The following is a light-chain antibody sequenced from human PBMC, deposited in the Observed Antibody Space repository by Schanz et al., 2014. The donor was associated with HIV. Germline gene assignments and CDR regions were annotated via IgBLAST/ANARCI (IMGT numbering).Light chain of an antibody. CDR2: EVT. V-gene: IGLV2-23*02. Sequence: QSALTQPPSASGSPGQSITISCTGTSSDVGGYNYVSWYQQYPGKAPKLMIYEVTKRPSGVSNRFSGSKSGNTASLTISGLQAEDEADYYCCSYAPSSTLVFGGGTKLTVL. J-gene: IGLJ3*02. CDR1: SSDVGGYNY. CDR3: CSYAPSSTLV.